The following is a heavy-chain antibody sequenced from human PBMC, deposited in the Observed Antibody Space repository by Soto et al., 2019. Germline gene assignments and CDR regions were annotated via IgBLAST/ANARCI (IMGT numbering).Heavy chain of an antibody. Sequence: EVQLVESGGGLVKPGGSLRLSCAASGFTFSSYTMNWVRQAPGKGLEWVSTISSGSSYIYYADSVKGRFTLSRDNAKNSLYLQMRSLRAEDTAVYYCARYSYWQDYWGQGTLVTVSS. CDR3: ARYSYWQDY. CDR2: ISSGSSYI. V-gene: IGHV3-21*01. D-gene: IGHD5-18*01. CDR1: GFTFSSYT. J-gene: IGHJ4*02.